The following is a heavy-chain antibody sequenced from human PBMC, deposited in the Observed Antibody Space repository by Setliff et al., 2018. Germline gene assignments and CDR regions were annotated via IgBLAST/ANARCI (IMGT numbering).Heavy chain of an antibody. CDR2: TIPVFGTT. Sequence: SVKVSCKASGYTFTRHGISWVRQPPGQGLEWMGGTIPVFGTTDYSQKFQGRVTIITDESTSTAFMQLSSLRSEDTAVYYCVREGVDTRSSTDYRYYMDVWGKGTTVTVSS. V-gene: IGHV1-69*05. CDR3: VREGVDTRSSTDYRYYMDV. CDR1: GYTFTRHG. J-gene: IGHJ6*03. D-gene: IGHD5-18*01.